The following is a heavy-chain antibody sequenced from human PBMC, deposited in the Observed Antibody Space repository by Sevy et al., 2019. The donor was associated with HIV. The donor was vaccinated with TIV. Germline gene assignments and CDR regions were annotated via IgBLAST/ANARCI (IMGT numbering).Heavy chain of an antibody. CDR2: LSSDGSTT. V-gene: IGHV3-74*03. J-gene: IGHJ4*02. CDR3: TRGYDITWNGHYFDY. D-gene: IGHD1-1*01. Sequence: GGSLRLSCAASGFTFSSYWMNWVRQAPGKGLVWVSRLSSDGSTTMYADSVKGRFTISRDNAKNTLYLQINSLRAEDTAVYYCTRGYDITWNGHYFDYWGQGTLVTVSS. CDR1: GFTFSSYW.